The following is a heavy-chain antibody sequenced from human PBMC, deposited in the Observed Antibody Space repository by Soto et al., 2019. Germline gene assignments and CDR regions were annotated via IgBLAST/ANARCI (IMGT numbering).Heavy chain of an antibody. V-gene: IGHV3-21*01. J-gene: IGHJ5*01. CDR2: ISSSGSFM. CDR1: GFTFSSDS. CDR3: ARDPPTGTTLDWFDS. Sequence: PGGSLRLSCAASGFTFSSDSMGWVRQAPGKGLEWVSSISSSGSFMNYADSVKGRFTISRDNAKNSLYLQMGSLKDEDTAVYYCARDPPTGTTLDWFDSWGQGTLVTVSS. D-gene: IGHD1-7*01.